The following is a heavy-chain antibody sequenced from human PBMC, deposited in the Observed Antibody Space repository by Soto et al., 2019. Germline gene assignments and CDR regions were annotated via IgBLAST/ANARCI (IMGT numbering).Heavy chain of an antibody. CDR1: GGTFSSYA. D-gene: IGHD6-13*01. V-gene: IGHV1-69*13. Sequence: GASVKVSCKASGGTFSSYAISWVRQAPGQGLEWMGGIIPIFGTANYAQKFQGRVTITADESTSTAYMELSSLRSEDTAVYYCARDWGRIEEAGTYYFDYWGQGTLVTVS. CDR3: ARDWGRIEEAGTYYFDY. J-gene: IGHJ4*02. CDR2: IIPIFGTA.